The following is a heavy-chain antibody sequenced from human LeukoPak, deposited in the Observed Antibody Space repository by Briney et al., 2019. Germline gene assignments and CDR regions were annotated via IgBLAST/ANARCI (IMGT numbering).Heavy chain of an antibody. J-gene: IGHJ4*02. CDR1: GGSISSSSYY. CDR2: IYYSGST. D-gene: IGHD3-10*01. CDR3: ARNYYYGSGYHLDY. V-gene: IGHV4-39*07. Sequence: PSETLSLTYTVSGGSISSSSYYWGWIRQPPGKGLEWIGSIYYSGSTYYNPSLKSRVTISVDTPKNQFSLKLSSVTAADTAVYYCARNYYYGSGYHLDYWGQGTLVTVSS.